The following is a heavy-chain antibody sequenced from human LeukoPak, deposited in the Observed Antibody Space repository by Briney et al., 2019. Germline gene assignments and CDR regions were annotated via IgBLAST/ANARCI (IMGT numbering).Heavy chain of an antibody. CDR1: GFTFSSYA. J-gene: IGHJ6*02. V-gene: IGHV3-23*01. CDR3: ANRPYYYYYGMDV. Sequence: GGSLRLSCAASGFTFSSYAMSWVRQAPGKGLEWVSAISGSGGSTYYADSVKGRFTISRDNSKSTLYLQMNSLRAEDTAVCYCANRPYYYYYGMDVWGQGTTVTVSS. CDR2: ISGSGGST.